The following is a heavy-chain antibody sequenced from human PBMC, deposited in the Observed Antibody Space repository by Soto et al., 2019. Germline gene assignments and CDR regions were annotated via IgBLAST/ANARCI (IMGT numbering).Heavy chain of an antibody. CDR2: IIPIFGTA. CDR1: GGTFSSYA. J-gene: IGHJ3*02. D-gene: IGHD2-2*01. Sequence: GASVKVSCKASGGTFSSYAISWVRQAPGQGLEWMGGIIPIFGTANYAQKFQGRVTITADESTSTAYMELSSLRSEDTAVYYCARPPGGIVVVPAADDAFDIWGQGTMVTVSS. CDR3: ARPPGGIVVVPAADDAFDI. V-gene: IGHV1-69*13.